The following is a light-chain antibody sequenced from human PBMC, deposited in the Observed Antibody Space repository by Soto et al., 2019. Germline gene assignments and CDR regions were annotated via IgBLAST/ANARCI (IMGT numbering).Light chain of an antibody. Sequence: ALTQPASISGSPGQSITISCTGTSSDVGGYNYVSWYQQYPGKAPKLMIYDVDNRPSGVSNRFSGSKSGKTASLTISGLQAEDEADYYSSSYTSSSTVIFGGGTKLTVL. CDR2: DVD. CDR1: SSDVGGYNY. J-gene: IGLJ2*01. CDR3: SSYTSSSTVI. V-gene: IGLV2-14*03.